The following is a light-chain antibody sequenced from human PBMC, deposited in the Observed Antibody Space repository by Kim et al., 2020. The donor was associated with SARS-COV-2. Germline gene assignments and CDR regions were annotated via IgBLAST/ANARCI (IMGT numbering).Light chain of an antibody. Sequence: DIVMTQSPDSLAVSLGERATINCKSSQSVLYSSNNKNYLAWYQQKPGQPPKLLIYWASTRESGVPDRFSGSGSGTDFTLTISSLQAEDVAVYSCQQYYGTPRTLGQGTKLEI. CDR3: QQYYGTPRT. J-gene: IGKJ2*01. CDR2: WAS. CDR1: QSVLYSSNNKNY. V-gene: IGKV4-1*01.